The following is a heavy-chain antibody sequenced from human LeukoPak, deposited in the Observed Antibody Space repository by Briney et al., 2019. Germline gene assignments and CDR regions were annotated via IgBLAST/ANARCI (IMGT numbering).Heavy chain of an antibody. CDR3: ARDLPVLLWFGDPSNWFDP. Sequence: ASVKVSCKASGYTFTGYYIHWVRQAPGQGLEWMGWINPNSGGTNYAQKFQGRVTMTRDTSISTAYMELSRLRSDDTAVYYCARDLPVLLWFGDPSNWFDPWGQGTLVTVSS. V-gene: IGHV1-2*02. D-gene: IGHD3-10*01. CDR2: INPNSGGT. CDR1: GYTFTGYY. J-gene: IGHJ5*02.